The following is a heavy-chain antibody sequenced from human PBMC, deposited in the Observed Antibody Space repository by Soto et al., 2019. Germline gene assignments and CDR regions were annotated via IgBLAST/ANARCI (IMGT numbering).Heavy chain of an antibody. V-gene: IGHV1-18*01. CDR3: ARDLVPGYTGFSDY. Sequence: QVQLVQSGAEGKKPGASVKVSCKTSGYTFSNYGINWVRQAPGQGLEWMGWISAYNGNTNFAQKLQGRVSLTTDTSSTTAYMELRSLTSDDTAVYYCARDLVPGYTGFSDYWGQGTLVTVSS. CDR2: ISAYNGNT. D-gene: IGHD5-12*01. J-gene: IGHJ4*02. CDR1: GYTFSNYG.